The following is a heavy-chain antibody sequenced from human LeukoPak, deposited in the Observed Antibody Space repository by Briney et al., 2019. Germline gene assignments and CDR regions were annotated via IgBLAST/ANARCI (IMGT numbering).Heavy chain of an antibody. CDR2: INHSGST. V-gene: IGHV4-34*01. Sequence: SETLSLTCAVYGGSFSGYYWSWIRQPPGKGLEWIGEINHSGSTNYNPSLKSRVTISVDTSKNQFSLKLSSVTAADTAVYYCARGAHIAVAGTWFYYYYGTDVWGQGTTVTVSS. CDR1: GGSFSGYY. CDR3: ARGAHIAVAGTWFYYYYGTDV. D-gene: IGHD6-19*01. J-gene: IGHJ6*02.